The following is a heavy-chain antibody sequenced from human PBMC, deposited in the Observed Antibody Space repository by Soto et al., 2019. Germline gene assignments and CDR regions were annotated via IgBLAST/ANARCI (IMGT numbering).Heavy chain of an antibody. D-gene: IGHD2-21*01. CDR1: GYIFINYY. Sequence: GASVKVSCKASGYIFINYYIHWVRQAPGQGLEWIGIINPNGGSTNYAQKFRGRVTMARDTSTSTVYMDLSSLRSDDTAVYYCARGGDGYNFGAVYWGQGTPVTVSS. V-gene: IGHV1-46*01. CDR2: INPNGGST. CDR3: ARGGDGYNFGAVY. J-gene: IGHJ4*02.